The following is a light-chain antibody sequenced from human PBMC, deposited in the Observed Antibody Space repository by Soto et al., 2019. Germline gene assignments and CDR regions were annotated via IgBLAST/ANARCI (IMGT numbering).Light chain of an antibody. Sequence: DIQMTQSPSSLSASVGDRVTIPCRASQSISGYLNWYQQKPGKAPKLLIYAASNLQSGVPSRFSGGGSGTDFTLTISSLQPEDFATYYCQQTYNNPLTFGGGTKVEI. V-gene: IGKV1-39*01. CDR1: QSISGY. CDR2: AAS. J-gene: IGKJ4*02. CDR3: QQTYNNPLT.